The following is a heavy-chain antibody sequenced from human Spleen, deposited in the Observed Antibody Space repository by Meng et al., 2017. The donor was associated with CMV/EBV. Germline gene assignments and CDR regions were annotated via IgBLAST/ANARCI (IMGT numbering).Heavy chain of an antibody. CDR2: IADTRVT. CDR1: DSSVFSDHV. CDR3: AREARAPYFDM. V-gene: IGHV4-38-2*02. J-gene: IGHJ3*02. Sequence: SETLSLTCIVSDSSVFSDHVWTWIRQPPGKRPEWIGSIADTRVTYYSPSLQSRLTVSVDTSKKQVSLTLTSMTAADTAVYYCAREARAPYFDMWGQGTMVTV.